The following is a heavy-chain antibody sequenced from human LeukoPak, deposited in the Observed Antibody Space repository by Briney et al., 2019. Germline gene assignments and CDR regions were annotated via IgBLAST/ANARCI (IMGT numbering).Heavy chain of an antibody. Sequence: HPGGSLRLSCAASGFTVSSNYMSWVRQAPGKGLEWVSVIYSGGSTYYADSVKGRFTISRDNSKNTLFLQMKNLRAEDTAVYFCAKDCMTGSAGCLEPRGQGTLVTVSS. D-gene: IGHD1-20*01. CDR2: IYSGGST. V-gene: IGHV3-53*01. J-gene: IGHJ5*02. CDR1: GFTVSSNY. CDR3: AKDCMTGSAGCLEP.